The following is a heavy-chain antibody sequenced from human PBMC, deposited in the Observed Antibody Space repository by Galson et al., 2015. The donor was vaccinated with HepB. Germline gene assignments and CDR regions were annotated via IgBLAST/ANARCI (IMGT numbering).Heavy chain of an antibody. J-gene: IGHJ6*03. CDR2: INPSGGST. D-gene: IGHD3-22*01. CDR3: ARESYDSSSRRGGYYMDV. V-gene: IGHV1-46*01. CDR1: GYTFTSYY. Sequence: SVKVSCKASGYTFTSYYMHWVRQAPGQGLEWMGIINPSGGSTSYAQKFQGRVTMTRDTSTSTVYMELSSLRSEDTAVYYCARESYDSSSRRGGYYMDVWGKGTTVTVSS.